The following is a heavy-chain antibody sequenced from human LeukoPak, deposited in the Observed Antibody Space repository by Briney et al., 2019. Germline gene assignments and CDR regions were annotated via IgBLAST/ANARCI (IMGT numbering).Heavy chain of an antibody. Sequence: PGGSLRLSCAASGFTFSSYAMSWVRQAPGKGLEWVSAISGSGGSTYYADSVKGRFTISRDNSKNTLYLQMNSLRAEDTAVYYCAKVHYYDSSGYYWFDYWGQGTLATVSS. V-gene: IGHV3-23*01. CDR3: AKVHYYDSSGYYWFDY. CDR1: GFTFSSYA. J-gene: IGHJ4*02. CDR2: ISGSGGST. D-gene: IGHD3-22*01.